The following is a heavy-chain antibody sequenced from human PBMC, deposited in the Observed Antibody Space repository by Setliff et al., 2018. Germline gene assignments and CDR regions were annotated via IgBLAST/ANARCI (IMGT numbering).Heavy chain of an antibody. CDR3: ARGNSRSSVWYVVPHFDY. CDR2: IYTSGTT. Sequence: PSETLSLTCIVAGDSISNSDYYWGWIRQPPGKGLEWIGYIYTSGTTNYNPSLKSRVTISVDTSKNQFSLRLKSVTAADTAVYYCARGNSRSSVWYVVPHFDYWGQGTLVTVSS. CDR1: GDSISNSDYY. V-gene: IGHV4-61*05. J-gene: IGHJ4*02. D-gene: IGHD6-19*01.